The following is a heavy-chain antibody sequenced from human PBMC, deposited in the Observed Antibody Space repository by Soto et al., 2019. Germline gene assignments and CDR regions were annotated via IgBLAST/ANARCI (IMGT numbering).Heavy chain of an antibody. D-gene: IGHD2-2*01. Sequence: SETLSLTCTVSGGSISSSSYYWGGIRPPPGKGLEWIGSIYYSGSTYYNPSLKSRVTISVDTSKNQFSLKLSSVTAADTAVYYCARSTEGYCSSTSCPHWFDPWGQGTLVTVSS. CDR1: GGSISSSSYY. V-gene: IGHV4-39*01. J-gene: IGHJ5*02. CDR2: IYYSGST. CDR3: ARSTEGYCSSTSCPHWFDP.